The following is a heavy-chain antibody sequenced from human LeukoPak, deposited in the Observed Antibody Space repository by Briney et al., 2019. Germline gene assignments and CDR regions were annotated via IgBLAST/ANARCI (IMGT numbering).Heavy chain of an antibody. Sequence: PGGSLRLSCAASGFTVSSDYMYWVRQAPGKGLEWVSVIYSGGSTYYADSVKGRFTISRDKSKNTVYLQMNSLRFEDTAMYYCARNWFDPWGQGTLVTVSS. CDR3: ARNWFDP. V-gene: IGHV3-53*05. CDR1: GFTVSSDY. CDR2: IYSGGST. J-gene: IGHJ5*02.